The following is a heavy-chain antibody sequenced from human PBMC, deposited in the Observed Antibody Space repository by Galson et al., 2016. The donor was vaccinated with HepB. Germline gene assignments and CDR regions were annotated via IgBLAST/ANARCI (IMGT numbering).Heavy chain of an antibody. Sequence: CTVSGGSISSGYYYWSWIRQLPGKGLEWIGYISYSGSTDYNPSLQSRVTISADTSKNQFSLMLSSVTAADSAVYFCARDHCTGGVCYSSPWYYGMDVWGQGTTVTVSS. CDR1: GGSISSGYYY. V-gene: IGHV4-31*03. D-gene: IGHD2-8*02. CDR2: ISYSGST. CDR3: ARDHCTGGVCYSSPWYYGMDV. J-gene: IGHJ6*02.